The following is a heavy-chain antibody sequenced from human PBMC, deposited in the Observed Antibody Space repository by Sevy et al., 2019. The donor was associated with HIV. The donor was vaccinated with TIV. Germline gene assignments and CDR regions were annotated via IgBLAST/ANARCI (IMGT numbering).Heavy chain of an antibody. CDR1: GFTFSNAW. D-gene: IGHD6-13*01. J-gene: IGHJ4*02. Sequence: GGSLRLSCAASGFTFSNAWMSWVRQAPGKGLEWVGRIKSKTDGGTTDYAAPGKGRFTISRDDSKNTRYLQMNSLKTEDTAVYYCTTSGLQERQLVRFDYWGQGTLVTVSS. V-gene: IGHV3-15*01. CDR2: IKSKTDGGTT. CDR3: TTSGLQERQLVRFDY.